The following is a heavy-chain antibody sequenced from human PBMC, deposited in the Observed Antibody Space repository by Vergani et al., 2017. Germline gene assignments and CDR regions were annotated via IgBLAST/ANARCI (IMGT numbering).Heavy chain of an antibody. D-gene: IGHD2-2*01. CDR1: GFTFSSYG. J-gene: IGHJ5*02. V-gene: IGHV3-33*01. CDR2: IWYDGNNK. Sequence: QVQLVESGGGVVQPGRSLRLSCAASGFTFSSYGMHWVRQAPGKGLEWVAVIWYDGNNKYYADSVKGRFTISRDNSKNTLYLQINSLRAEDTAVYYCARAPIGDCSSTSCHNWFDPWGQGTLVTVSS. CDR3: ARAPIGDCSSTSCHNWFDP.